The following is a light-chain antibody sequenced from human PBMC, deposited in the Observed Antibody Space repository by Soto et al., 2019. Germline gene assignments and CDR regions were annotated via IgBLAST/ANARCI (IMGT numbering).Light chain of an antibody. J-gene: IGKJ1*01. CDR1: QSIRSNS. Sequence: ETVLTQSPGTLSLSPGERATLSCRASQSIRSNSLAWYRQTPGQAPRLLIYGASNRATGLADRFSGSGSGTDFTLFISRLEPEDFALYYCQQYGSSPWTFGQGTKVEIK. V-gene: IGKV3-20*01. CDR2: GAS. CDR3: QQYGSSPWT.